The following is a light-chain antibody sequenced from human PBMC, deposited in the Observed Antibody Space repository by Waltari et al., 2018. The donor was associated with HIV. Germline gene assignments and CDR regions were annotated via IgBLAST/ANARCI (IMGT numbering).Light chain of an antibody. V-gene: IGKV3-15*01. J-gene: IGKJ1*01. Sequence: EIVMPQSPATLSVSPGERATLSCRARQSVNSNLAWYQQKPGRAPRLLIYGASTRATGIPARFSGSGSGTEFTLTISSLQSEDFAVYYCQQYHNWPPWTFGQGTKVEIK. CDR3: QQYHNWPPWT. CDR1: QSVNSN. CDR2: GAS.